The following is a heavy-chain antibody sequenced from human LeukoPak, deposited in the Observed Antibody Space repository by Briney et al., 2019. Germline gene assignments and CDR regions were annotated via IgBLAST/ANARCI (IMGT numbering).Heavy chain of an antibody. J-gene: IGHJ1*01. CDR2: ISAYNGNT. Sequence: GASVKVSCKASGYTFTSYGISWVRQAPGQGLEWMGWISAYNGNTNYAQKLQGRVTMTTDTSTSTAYMELRSLRSDDTAVYYCARDPPDSSGPEYFQHWGQGTLVTVSS. D-gene: IGHD3-22*01. CDR3: ARDPPDSSGPEYFQH. V-gene: IGHV1-18*01. CDR1: GYTFTSYG.